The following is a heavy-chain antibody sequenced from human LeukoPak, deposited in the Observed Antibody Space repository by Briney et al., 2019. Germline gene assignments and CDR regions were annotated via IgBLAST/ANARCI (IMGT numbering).Heavy chain of an antibody. CDR1: GFTFSSYA. Sequence: PGGSLRLSCAASGFTFSSYAMSWVRQAPGKGLEWVSAISGGGGSTYYADSVKGRFTISRDNSKNTLYLQMNSLRAEDTAVYYCAKSSRGYSWYYFDYWGQGTLVTVSS. CDR2: ISGGGGST. CDR3: AKSSRGYSWYYFDY. D-gene: IGHD5-18*01. V-gene: IGHV3-23*01. J-gene: IGHJ4*02.